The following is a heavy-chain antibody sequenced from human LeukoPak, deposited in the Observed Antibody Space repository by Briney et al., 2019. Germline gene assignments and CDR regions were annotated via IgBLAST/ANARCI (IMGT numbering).Heavy chain of an antibody. CDR1: GYTFTSYD. CDR2: MNPNSGNT. Sequence: ASVKVSCKASGYTFTSYDINWVRQATGQGLEWMGWMNPNSGNTGYAQKFQGRVTMTRNTSISTAYMELSSLRSEDTAVYYCAREYYDFWSGYSGFDYWGQGTLVTVS. V-gene: IGHV1-8*01. CDR3: AREYYDFWSGYSGFDY. D-gene: IGHD3-3*01. J-gene: IGHJ4*02.